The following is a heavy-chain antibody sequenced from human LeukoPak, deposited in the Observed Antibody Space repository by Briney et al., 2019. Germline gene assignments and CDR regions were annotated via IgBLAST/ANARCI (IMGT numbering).Heavy chain of an antibody. CDR1: GFAFSSYS. Sequence: GGSLRLSCAASGFAFSSYSMNWVRQAPGKGLEWVSSISSSSSYIYYADSVKGRFTISRDNAKNSLYLQMNSLRAEDTAVYYCASSVKGQLVHWFDPWGQGTLVTVSS. CDR3: ASSVKGQLVHWFDP. D-gene: IGHD6-6*01. J-gene: IGHJ5*02. CDR2: ISSSSSYI. V-gene: IGHV3-21*01.